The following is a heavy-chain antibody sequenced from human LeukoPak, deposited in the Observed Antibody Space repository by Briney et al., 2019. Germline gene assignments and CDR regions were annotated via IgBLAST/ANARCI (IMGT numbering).Heavy chain of an antibody. V-gene: IGHV3-30-3*01. CDR3: ARGSRGSSGWNGLGTYYYYGMDV. J-gene: IGHJ6*02. Sequence: GRSLRLSCAASGFTSSSYAMHWVRQAPGKGLEWVAVISYDGSNKYYADSVKGRFTISRDNSKNTLYLQMNSLRAEDTAVYYCARGSRGSSGWNGLGTYYYYGMDVWGQGTTVTVPS. D-gene: IGHD6-19*01. CDR2: ISYDGSNK. CDR1: GFTSSSYA.